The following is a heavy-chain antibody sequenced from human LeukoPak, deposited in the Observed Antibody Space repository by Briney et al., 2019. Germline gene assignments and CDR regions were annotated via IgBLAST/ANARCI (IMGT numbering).Heavy chain of an antibody. CDR1: GGSIGDSAYY. Sequence: PSETQSLTCTVSGGSIGDSAYYWGWIRQSPGKGLHWIASIYYSGVTYFHPSLGSRASISLDTSNNRYSLELSSVTAADTAVYYCVRHGGTSSLISYSWFDPWGRGILVTVPS. CDR3: VRHGGTSSLISYSWFDP. CDR2: IYYSGVT. V-gene: IGHV4-39*01. J-gene: IGHJ5*02. D-gene: IGHD2/OR15-2a*01.